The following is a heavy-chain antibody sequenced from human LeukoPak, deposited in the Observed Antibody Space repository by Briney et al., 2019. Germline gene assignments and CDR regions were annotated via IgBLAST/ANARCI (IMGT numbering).Heavy chain of an antibody. Sequence: GGSLRLSCAASGFSFSSYAMSWVRQAPGKGLEWVSVISGSGGSTYYADSVKGRFTISRDNSKNTLYLQMNSLRAEDTAVYYCAKRGGSRPFDYWGQGTLVTVSS. V-gene: IGHV3-23*01. CDR3: AKRGGSRPFDY. D-gene: IGHD3-16*01. CDR2: ISGSGGST. CDR1: GFSFSSYA. J-gene: IGHJ4*02.